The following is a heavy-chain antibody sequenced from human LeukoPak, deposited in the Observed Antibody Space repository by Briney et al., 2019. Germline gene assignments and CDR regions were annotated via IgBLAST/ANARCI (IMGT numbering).Heavy chain of an antibody. Sequence: GGSLRLSCAASGFTFSSYWMSWVRQAPGKGLEWVANIKQDGSEKYYVDPVKGRFTISRDNAKNSLYLQMNSLRAEDTAVYYCARDYGDYGEYYFDYWGQGTLVTVSS. J-gene: IGHJ4*02. D-gene: IGHD4-17*01. CDR2: IKQDGSEK. CDR3: ARDYGDYGEYYFDY. V-gene: IGHV3-7*01. CDR1: GFTFSSYW.